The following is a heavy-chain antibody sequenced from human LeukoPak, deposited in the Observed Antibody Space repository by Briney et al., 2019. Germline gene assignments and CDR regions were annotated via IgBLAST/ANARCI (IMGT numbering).Heavy chain of an antibody. D-gene: IGHD3-22*01. J-gene: IGHJ4*02. CDR3: ARVNYYDSSGYSLDY. Sequence: ASVKVSCKASGYTFTGYYMHWVRQAPGQGLEWMGWINPNSGGTNYAQKFQGRVTMTRDTSISTAYMELSRLRSDDTAVYYCARVNYYDSSGYSLDYWGQGTLVTVS. CDR2: INPNSGGT. V-gene: IGHV1-2*02. CDR1: GYTFTGYY.